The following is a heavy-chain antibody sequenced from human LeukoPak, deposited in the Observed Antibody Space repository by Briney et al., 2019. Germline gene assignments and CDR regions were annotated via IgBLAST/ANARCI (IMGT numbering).Heavy chain of an antibody. Sequence: ASVKVSCKPSVYTFTGYSMHWVRQAPGQGLEWMGWINPNSGGTNYAQKFQGRVTVTRDTSISTACMELGRLTSDDAAVYYCGRDGWAAFDIWGQGTMVTVSS. CDR2: INPNSGGT. CDR3: GRDGWAAFDI. CDR1: VYTFTGYS. D-gene: IGHD1-26*01. V-gene: IGHV1-2*02. J-gene: IGHJ3*02.